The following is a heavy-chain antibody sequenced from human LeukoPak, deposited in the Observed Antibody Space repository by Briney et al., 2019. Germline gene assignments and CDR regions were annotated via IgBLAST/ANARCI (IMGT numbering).Heavy chain of an antibody. V-gene: IGHV3-23*01. CDR2: ITYSSGYT. CDR1: GFTFSSYD. J-gene: IGHJ4*02. D-gene: IGHD3/OR15-3a*01. CDR3: VRTGDTERFDY. Sequence: GGSLRLSCAASGFTFSSYDMSWVRQAPGKGLEWVSGITYSSGYTYYADSVKGQFTISRDNSKNTLYLQMNSLRAEDTAMHYCVRTGDTERFDYWGQGTLVTVSS.